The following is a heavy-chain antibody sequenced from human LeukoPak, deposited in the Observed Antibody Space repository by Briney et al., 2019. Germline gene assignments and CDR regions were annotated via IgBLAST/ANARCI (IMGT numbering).Heavy chain of an antibody. CDR3: TTGCFGGSGYYFGYFQH. Sequence: GGSLRLSCAASGFTFSNAWMSWVRQAPGKGLEWVGRIKSKTDGGTTDYAAPVKGRFTISRDDSKNTLYLQINSLKTEDTAVYYCTTGCFGGSGYYFGYFQHWGQGTLVTVSS. CDR2: IKSKTDGGTT. J-gene: IGHJ1*01. CDR1: GFTFSNAW. D-gene: IGHD3-3*01. V-gene: IGHV3-15*01.